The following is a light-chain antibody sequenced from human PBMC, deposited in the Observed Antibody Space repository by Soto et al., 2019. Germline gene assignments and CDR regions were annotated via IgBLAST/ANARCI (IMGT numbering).Light chain of an antibody. J-gene: IGKJ1*01. CDR3: QQYSIWRT. Sequence: EIEMTQSPATLSLAPGERVTLSCRASESVSTNLAWYQQKAGQAPRLLIYGASTRATGIPARFRGSGSGTEFTLTISGLQSEDFAVYYCQQYSIWRTLGQGIQV. CDR2: GAS. V-gene: IGKV3-15*01. CDR1: ESVSTN.